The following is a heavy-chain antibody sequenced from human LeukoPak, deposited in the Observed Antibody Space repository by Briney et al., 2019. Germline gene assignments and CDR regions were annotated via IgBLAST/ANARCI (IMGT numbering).Heavy chain of an antibody. CDR2: ISYDGSNI. V-gene: IGHV3-30-3*01. CDR1: GFAFSSYA. Sequence: GGSLRLSCGASGFAFSSYAMHWVRQAPGKGLEWVAVISYDGSNIYYADSVKGRFTISRDNAKNSLYLQMNSLRPEDTALYYCVKDSQTGSSWYGYFQHWGQGTLVTVSS. J-gene: IGHJ1*01. CDR3: VKDSQTGSSWYGYFQH. D-gene: IGHD6-13*01.